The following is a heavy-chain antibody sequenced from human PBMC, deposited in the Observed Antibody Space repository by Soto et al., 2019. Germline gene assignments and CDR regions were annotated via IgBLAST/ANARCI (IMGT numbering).Heavy chain of an antibody. CDR2: ISGSDDST. V-gene: IGHV3-23*01. CDR1: GFTFSSYA. D-gene: IGHD6-6*01. Sequence: EVQLLESGGGLVQPGESLRLSCAASGFTFSSYAMSWVRQDPGKGLEWVSVISGSDDSTYYAQSVKGRFTISRDNATNTLYPQMNSLRAEDTPVYYCAKRSSSSTFDYGGQGTLGTVSS. J-gene: IGHJ4*02. CDR3: AKRSSSSTFDY.